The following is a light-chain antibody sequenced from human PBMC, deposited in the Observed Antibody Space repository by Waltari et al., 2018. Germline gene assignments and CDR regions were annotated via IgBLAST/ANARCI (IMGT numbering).Light chain of an antibody. Sequence: DIVRPQSPATLSVSTGERATLSCRASQSVANNLAWYQQKRGQAPRLLIYAASIRATGIPARFFGSGSGTEFTLTISSLQSEDSAVYYCQQSNNWPQTFGQGTKVEIK. V-gene: IGKV3-15*01. CDR2: AAS. J-gene: IGKJ1*01. CDR1: QSVANN. CDR3: QQSNNWPQT.